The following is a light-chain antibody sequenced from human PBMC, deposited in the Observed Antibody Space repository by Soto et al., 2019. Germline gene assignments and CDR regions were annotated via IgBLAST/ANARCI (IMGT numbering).Light chain of an antibody. CDR1: QSVSSN. Sequence: EIVMTQSPATLSVSPGERATLSCRAGQSVSSNLAWYQQKPGQAPRLLIYGASTRATGIPARFSGSGSGTEFTLTISSLQSEEFAVYYCQQYNNWPLTFGGGTKVEIK. CDR3: QQYNNWPLT. V-gene: IGKV3D-15*01. J-gene: IGKJ4*01. CDR2: GAS.